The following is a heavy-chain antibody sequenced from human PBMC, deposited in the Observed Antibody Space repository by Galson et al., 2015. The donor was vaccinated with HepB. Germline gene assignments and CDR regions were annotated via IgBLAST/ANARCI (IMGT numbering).Heavy chain of an antibody. D-gene: IGHD3-10*01. V-gene: IGHV3-30*04. Sequence: SLRLSCAASGFTFSSYAMHWVRQAPGKGLEWVAVISYDGSNKYYADSVKGRFTISRDNSKNTLYLQMNSLRAEDTAVYYCARETGSGTPKRYFDYWGQGTLVTVSS. J-gene: IGHJ4*02. CDR3: ARETGSGTPKRYFDY. CDR1: GFTFSSYA. CDR2: ISYDGSNK.